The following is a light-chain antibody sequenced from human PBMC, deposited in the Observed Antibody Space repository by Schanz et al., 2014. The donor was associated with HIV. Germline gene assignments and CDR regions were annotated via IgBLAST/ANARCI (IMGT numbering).Light chain of an antibody. CDR2: GAS. Sequence: ETVLTQSPGSLSLSPGERATLSCRASQSLGGSQLAWYQHKPGQAPRLLIYGASNRATGIPARFSGSGSGTDFTLTISSLEPEDFALYYCQQRSNWPPPTFGQGTRLEIK. CDR3: QQRSNWPPPT. V-gene: IGKV3-11*01. CDR1: QSLGGSQ. J-gene: IGKJ5*01.